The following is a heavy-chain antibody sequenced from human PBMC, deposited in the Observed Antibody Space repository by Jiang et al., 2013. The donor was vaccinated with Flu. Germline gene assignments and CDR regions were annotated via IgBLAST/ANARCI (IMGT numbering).Heavy chain of an antibody. Sequence: VQLLESGGGLVKPGGSLRLSCAASGFTFITYSMNWIRQAPGKGLEWVSFISSSSSYIHYADSVKGRFTISRDNAKNSLYLQMNSLRAEDTAVYYCASSFGDNAFDIWGQGTMVTVSS. CDR2: ISSSSSYI. J-gene: IGHJ3*02. CDR3: ASSFGDNAFDI. V-gene: IGHV3-21*01. D-gene: IGHD3-10*01. CDR1: GFTFITYS.